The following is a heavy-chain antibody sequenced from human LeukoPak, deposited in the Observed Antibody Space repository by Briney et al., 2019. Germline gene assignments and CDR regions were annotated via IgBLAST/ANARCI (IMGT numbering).Heavy chain of an antibody. V-gene: IGHV4-59*01. CDR3: ARAYYYDSSGSGVNSYYYYYMDV. J-gene: IGHJ6*03. CDR2: IYYSGST. CDR1: GGAIRSYY. Sequence: ASETLSLTCTVSGGAIRSYYWSWIRQPPGKGLEWIGDIYYSGSTNHNPSLKSRVTISVDTSKNQFSLKLSSVTAADTAVYYCARAYYYDSSGSGVNSYYYYYMDVWGKGTTVTVSS. D-gene: IGHD3-22*01.